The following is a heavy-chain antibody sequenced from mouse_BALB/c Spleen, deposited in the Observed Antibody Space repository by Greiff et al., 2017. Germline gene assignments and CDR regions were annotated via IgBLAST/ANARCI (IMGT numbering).Heavy chain of an antibody. J-gene: IGHJ2*01. CDR3: ARGPSLYFDY. CDR2: INSNGGST. Sequence: EVKLVESGGGLVQPGGSLKLSCAASGFTFSSYGMSWVRQTPDKRLELVATINSNGGSTYYPDSVKGRFTISRDNAKNTLYLQMSSLKSEDTAMYYCARGPSLYFDYWGQGTTLTVSS. CDR1: GFTFSSYG. V-gene: IGHV5-6-3*01.